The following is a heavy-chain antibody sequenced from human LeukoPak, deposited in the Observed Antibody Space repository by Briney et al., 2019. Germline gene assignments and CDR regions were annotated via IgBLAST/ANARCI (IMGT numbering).Heavy chain of an antibody. D-gene: IGHD1-1*01. Sequence: PSETPSLTCAVYGGSFSGYYWSWIRQPPGKGLEWIGEINHSGSTNYNPSLKSRVTISVDTSKNQFSLKLSSVTAADTAVYYCARGGGRERRFGYWGQGTLVTVSS. J-gene: IGHJ4*02. CDR2: INHSGST. CDR1: GGSFSGYY. V-gene: IGHV4-34*01. CDR3: ARGGGRERRFGY.